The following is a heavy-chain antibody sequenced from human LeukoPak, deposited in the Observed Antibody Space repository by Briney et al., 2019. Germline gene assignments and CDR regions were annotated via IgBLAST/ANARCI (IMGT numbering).Heavy chain of an antibody. V-gene: IGHV2-26*01. J-gene: IGHJ4*02. CDR2: IFSNDEK. D-gene: IGHD3-22*01. CDR1: GFSLSNARMG. CDR3: ARILGAYYYDSSGYYPYYFDY. Sequence: SGPVLVKPTETLTLTCTVSGFSLSNARMGVSWIRQPPGKALEWLAHIFSNDEKSYSTSLKSRLTISKDTSKSQVVPTMTNMDPVDTATYYCARILGAYYYDSSGYYPYYFDYWGQGTLVTVSS.